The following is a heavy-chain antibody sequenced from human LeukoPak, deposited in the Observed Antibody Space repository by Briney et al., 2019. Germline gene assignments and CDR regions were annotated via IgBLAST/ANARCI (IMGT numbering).Heavy chain of an antibody. Sequence: PGGSLRLSCAASGFTFSSYWMHWVRQAPGKGLVWVLRINSDGSRTSYADSVKGRFTISRDNAKKTLYLQMNSLGGEDTAVYYCARGDYVWGSYRRFDHWGQGTLVTVSS. CDR1: GFTFSSYW. J-gene: IGHJ4*02. CDR3: ARGDYVWGSYRRFDH. V-gene: IGHV3-74*01. CDR2: INSDGSRT. D-gene: IGHD3-16*02.